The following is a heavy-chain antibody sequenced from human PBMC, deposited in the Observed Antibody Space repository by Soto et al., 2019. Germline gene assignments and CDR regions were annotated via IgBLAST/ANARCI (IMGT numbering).Heavy chain of an antibody. CDR1: GFTFSNAW. D-gene: IGHD3-10*01. V-gene: IGHV3-15*07. Sequence: GGSLRLSCAASGFTFSNAWMNWVRQAPGKGLEWVGRIKSKTGGGTTDYAAPVKGRFTISRDDSKNTLYLQMTSLKTEDTAVYYCTTIGFGSGSLYYYGMDVWGQGTTVTVSS. CDR2: IKSKTGGGTT. J-gene: IGHJ6*02. CDR3: TTIGFGSGSLYYYGMDV.